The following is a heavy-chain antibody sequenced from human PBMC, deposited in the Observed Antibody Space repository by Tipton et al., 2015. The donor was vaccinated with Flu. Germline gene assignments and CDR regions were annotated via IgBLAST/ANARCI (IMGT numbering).Heavy chain of an antibody. CDR3: ARVTGGSSGYYISEEFDY. V-gene: IGHV4-30-4*01. J-gene: IGHJ4*02. Sequence: TLSLTCTVSGGSISSGDYYWSWIRQPPGKGLEWIGYVYYSGSTYYNPSLKSRVTISVDTSKNQFSLKLSSVAAADTAVYYCARVTGGSSGYYISEEFDYWGQGTLVTVSS. D-gene: IGHD3-22*01. CDR2: VYYSGST. CDR1: GGSISSGDYY.